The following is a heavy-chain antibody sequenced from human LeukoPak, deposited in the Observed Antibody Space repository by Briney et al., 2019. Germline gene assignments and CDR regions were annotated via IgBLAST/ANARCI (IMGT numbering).Heavy chain of an antibody. CDR1: GYTFNNFY. V-gene: IGHV1-2*02. CDR2: VNPNNGGT. J-gene: IGHJ4*02. D-gene: IGHD3-9*01. CDR3: ARDQRLASDY. Sequence: ASVKVSCKASGYTFNNFYIHWVRQAPGQGLEWMAWVNPNNGGTMYAPNFQGRVTVTSDLSSTTAYMEMTRLTSDDTAVYYCARDQRLASDYWGQGTVVTVSS.